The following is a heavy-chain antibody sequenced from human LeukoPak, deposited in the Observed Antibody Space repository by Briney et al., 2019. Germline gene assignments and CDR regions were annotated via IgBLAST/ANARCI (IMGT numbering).Heavy chain of an antibody. Sequence: ASVKVSCKASGYTFTSYEIIWVRQAPGQGLEWMGWMNPNSGNTGFVEKFQGRVTITRKPSTATAYMELSSLRVEYTAVYYCARVASEWLSPIDFWGQGTLVTVS. D-gene: IGHD6-19*01. CDR2: MNPNSGNT. CDR3: ARVASEWLSPIDF. CDR1: GYTFTSYE. J-gene: IGHJ4*02. V-gene: IGHV1-8*01.